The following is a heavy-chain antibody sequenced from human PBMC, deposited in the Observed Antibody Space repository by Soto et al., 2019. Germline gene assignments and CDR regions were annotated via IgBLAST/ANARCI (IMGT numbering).Heavy chain of an antibody. CDR1: GFTFSNYG. D-gene: IGHD3-3*01. J-gene: IGHJ4*02. CDR3: AKARTYYDFWSGYFDY. V-gene: IGHV3-30*18. CDR2: TSYDGSNK. Sequence: QVQLVESGGGVVQPGKSLRLSCVASGFTFSNYGMHWVRQAPGKGLEWVAITSYDGSNKYYADSVKGRFTISRDNSKNKVYLQMNSLRAEDTAVYYCAKARTYYDFWSGYFDYWGQGTLVTVSS.